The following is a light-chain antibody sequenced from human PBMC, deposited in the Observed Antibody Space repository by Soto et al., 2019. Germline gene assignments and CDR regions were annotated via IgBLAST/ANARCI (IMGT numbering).Light chain of an antibody. Sequence: DIVLTQPPGTLSLSPGERATLSCRASQSVSSCYLSWYQQKSGQATTLLVYDASIRTSVIPDMFSGSGSGTDFTLTSSRLEHEDFALYYCQHYGNSPITFGQGTRLDMK. CDR2: DAS. V-gene: IGKV3-20*01. CDR3: QHYGNSPIT. J-gene: IGKJ5*01. CDR1: QSVSSCY.